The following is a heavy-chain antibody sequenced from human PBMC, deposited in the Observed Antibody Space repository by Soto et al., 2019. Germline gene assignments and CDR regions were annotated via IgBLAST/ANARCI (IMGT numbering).Heavy chain of an antibody. CDR1: GFTFDSYA. V-gene: IGHV3-23*01. CDR2: LGGSGATT. Sequence: EVQLLQSEGGLVQPGGSLRLSCAASGFTFDSYAMSWVRQAPGKGPEWVSALGGSGATTHYADSVKGRFTISRDNSKNTVYLQMNSRIVEDTAVYYCAKDAKGASAPYFFDDWGQGTLVIVSS. J-gene: IGHJ4*02. D-gene: IGHD6-13*01. CDR3: AKDAKGASAPYFFDD.